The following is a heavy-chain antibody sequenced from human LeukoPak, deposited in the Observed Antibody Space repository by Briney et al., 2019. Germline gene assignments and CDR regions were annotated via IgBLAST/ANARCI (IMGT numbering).Heavy chain of an antibody. J-gene: IGHJ4*02. CDR1: GFTFSSYW. CDR3: ASHGDFEYYFDY. D-gene: IGHD4-17*01. V-gene: IGHV3-74*01. Sequence: PGGSLRLSCAASGFTFSSYWMHWVRQAPGKGLVWVSRINSDGSSTSYADSVKGRFTISRDNAKNTLYLQVNSLRAEDTAVYYCASHGDFEYYFDYWGQGTLVTVSS. CDR2: INSDGSST.